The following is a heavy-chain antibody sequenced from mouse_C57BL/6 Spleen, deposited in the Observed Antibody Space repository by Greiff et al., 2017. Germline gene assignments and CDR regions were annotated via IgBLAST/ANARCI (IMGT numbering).Heavy chain of an antibody. D-gene: IGHD2-4*01. V-gene: IGHV5-17*01. CDR1: GFTFSDYG. J-gene: IGHJ3*01. Sequence: DVHLVESGGGLVKPGGSLKLSCAASGFTFSDYGMHWVRQAPEKGLEWVAYISSGSSTIYYADTVKGRFTISRDNAKNTLFLQMTSLRSEDTAMYYCARQDYDGSWFAYWGQGTLVTVSA. CDR3: ARQDYDGSWFAY. CDR2: ISSGSSTI.